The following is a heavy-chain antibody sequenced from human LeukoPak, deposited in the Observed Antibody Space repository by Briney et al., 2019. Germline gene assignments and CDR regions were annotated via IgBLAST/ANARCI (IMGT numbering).Heavy chain of an antibody. CDR3: ARGGGLDV. J-gene: IGHJ6*02. D-gene: IGHD3-16*01. CDR2: INHNGNVN. Sequence: GGSLRLSCAASGFTFSSYSMNWARQAPGKGLEWVASINHNGNVNYYVDSVKGRFTISRDNAKNSLNLQMSNLRAEDTAVYFCARGGGLDVWGQGATVTVSS. V-gene: IGHV3-7*03. CDR1: GFTFSSYS.